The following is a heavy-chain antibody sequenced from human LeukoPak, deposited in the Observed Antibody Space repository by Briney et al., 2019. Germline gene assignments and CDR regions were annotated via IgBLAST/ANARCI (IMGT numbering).Heavy chain of an antibody. CDR3: ARGYCSGGSCSLGDNWFDP. D-gene: IGHD2-15*01. J-gene: IGHJ5*02. CDR1: GDSISSGDYY. CDR2: IYYSGST. V-gene: IGHV4-61*08. Sequence: SETLSLTCTVSGDSISSGDYYWSWIRQPPGKGLEWIGYIYYSGSTNYNPSLKSRVTISVDASKNQFSLKLSSVTAADTAVYYCARGYCSGGSCSLGDNWFDPWGQGTLVTVSS.